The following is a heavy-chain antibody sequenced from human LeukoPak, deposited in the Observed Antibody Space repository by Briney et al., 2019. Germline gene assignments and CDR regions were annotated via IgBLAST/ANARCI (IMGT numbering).Heavy chain of an antibody. J-gene: IGHJ4*02. CDR1: GFIVNTNY. V-gene: IGHV3-48*03. CDR2: ISNSGNTK. CDR3: AAVIDY. Sequence: GGSLRLSCAASGFIVNTNYMSWVRQAPGKGLEWISYISNSGNTKYYADSVKGRFSISRDNANNSVYLQMNNLRAEDTAVYYCAAVIDYWGQGTLVTVSS.